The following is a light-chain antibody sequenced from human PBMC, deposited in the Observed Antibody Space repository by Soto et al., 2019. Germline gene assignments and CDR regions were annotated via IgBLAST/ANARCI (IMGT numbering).Light chain of an antibody. CDR3: HQYNNWPPDT. J-gene: IGKJ2*01. Sequence: EIVMTQSPATLSVSPGERATLSCRASQNVGRNLAWYQQKPGQAPRLLIYGASTRATDIPARFSGSGSGTEFTLTISSLQSEDFAVYHCHQYNNWPPDTFGQGTKLEIK. CDR2: GAS. V-gene: IGKV3-15*01. CDR1: QNVGRN.